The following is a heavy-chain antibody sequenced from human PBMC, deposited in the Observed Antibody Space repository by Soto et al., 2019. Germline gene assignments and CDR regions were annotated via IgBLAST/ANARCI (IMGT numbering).Heavy chain of an antibody. J-gene: IGHJ4*02. CDR2: INHSGST. V-gene: IGHV4-34*01. D-gene: IGHD3-22*01. CDR1: GGSFSGYY. Sequence: PSETLSLTCAVYGGSFSGYYWSWIRQPPGKGLEWIGEINHSGSTNYNPSLKSRVTISVDTSKNQFSLKLSSVTAADTAMYYCARVDSSGSYFDSWGQGTLVTVSS. CDR3: ARVDSSGSYFDS.